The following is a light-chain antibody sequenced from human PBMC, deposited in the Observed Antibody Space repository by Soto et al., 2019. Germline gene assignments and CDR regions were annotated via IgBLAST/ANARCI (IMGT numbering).Light chain of an antibody. CDR2: AAS. V-gene: IGKV1-39*01. Sequence: DIQMTQSPSSLSASVGDRVTITCRASQSISSNLNWYQQKLGKAPKLLIYAASNLQSGVPSRFSGSGSMTDFTLTISSLQPEDFATYYCQQTYTTPRTFGHGTKVEIK. CDR1: QSISSN. J-gene: IGKJ1*01. CDR3: QQTYTTPRT.